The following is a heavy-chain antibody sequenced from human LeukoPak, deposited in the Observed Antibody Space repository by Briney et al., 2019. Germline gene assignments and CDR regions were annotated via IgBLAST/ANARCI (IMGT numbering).Heavy chain of an antibody. J-gene: IGHJ4*02. V-gene: IGHV3-23*01. CDR2: VSGSGDFT. CDR3: AKERFCSGGSCYASHVLH. Sequence: PGGALRVSCEGSLFTFKTYVMSWVRQAPGKGLEGVSGVSGSGDFTDYADSVKGRFTTSRDNPKNTLFLQMSSLRVEDTAIYYCAKERFCSGGSCYASHVLHWGQGILVTVSS. CDR1: LFTFKTYV. D-gene: IGHD2-15*01.